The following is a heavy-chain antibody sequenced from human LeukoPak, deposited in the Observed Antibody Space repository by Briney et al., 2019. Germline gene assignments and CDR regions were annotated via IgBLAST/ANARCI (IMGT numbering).Heavy chain of an antibody. V-gene: IGHV3-11*06. CDR2: ISSSSSYT. CDR1: GFTFSDYY. CDR3: AKSNSDFDY. D-gene: IGHD4-11*01. J-gene: IGHJ4*02. Sequence: GGSLRLSCAVSGFTFSDYYMSWIRQAPGKGLEWVSYISSSSSYTNYADSVKGRFTISRDNAKNSLYLQMNSLRAEDTAVYYCAKSNSDFDYWGQGTLVAVSS.